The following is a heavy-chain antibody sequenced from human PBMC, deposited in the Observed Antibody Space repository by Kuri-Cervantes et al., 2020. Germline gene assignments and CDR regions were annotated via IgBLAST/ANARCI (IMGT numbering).Heavy chain of an antibody. Sequence: SVKVSCKASGYTFTSYGISWVRQAPGQGLEWMGGIIPILGTANYAQKFQGRVTITTDESTRTAYMELSSLRSEDTAVYYCARGDYYYYYMDVWGKGTTVTVSS. CDR1: GYTFTSYG. CDR3: ARGDYYYYYMDV. CDR2: IIPILGTA. J-gene: IGHJ6*03. V-gene: IGHV1-69*05.